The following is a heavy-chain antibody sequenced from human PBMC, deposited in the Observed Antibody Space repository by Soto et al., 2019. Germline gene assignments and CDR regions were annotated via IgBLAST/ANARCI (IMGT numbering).Heavy chain of an antibody. CDR2: VLGSGGKT. Sequence: EVQLLESGGGWVQPGGSLRLSCVASGFTFNSYAMNWVRQAPGKGLEWVSLVLGSGGKTYSADSVKGRFTVSRDNSKNTLYLQMDSLRAEDTATYFCAKDSYAYYNDAFDIWGQGTMVTVSS. V-gene: IGHV3-23*01. D-gene: IGHD3-16*01. CDR3: AKDSYAYYNDAFDI. CDR1: GFTFNSYA. J-gene: IGHJ3*02.